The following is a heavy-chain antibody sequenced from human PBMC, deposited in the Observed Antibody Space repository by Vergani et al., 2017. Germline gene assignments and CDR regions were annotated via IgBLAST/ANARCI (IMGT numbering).Heavy chain of an antibody. CDR2: IYSTWST. Sequence: QVQLEDSGPGLVKPSETLSLTCTVSGGSFNTYYWSWIRQSPGKGLEWIGYIYSTWSTNYNPSLNSRVTMSVDTSKNQFSLKLRTVTAADTAVYFCARVMYIDEASNGYRFEGMDIWGQGTKVTISS. CDR1: GGSFNTYY. V-gene: IGHV4-59*13. CDR3: ARVMYIDEASNGYRFEGMDI. J-gene: IGHJ6*02. D-gene: IGHD3-16*02.